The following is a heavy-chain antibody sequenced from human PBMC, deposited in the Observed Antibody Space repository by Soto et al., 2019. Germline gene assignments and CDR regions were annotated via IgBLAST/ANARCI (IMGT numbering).Heavy chain of an antibody. CDR3: TGQELYFKKSGPASFAY. V-gene: IGHV3-73*01. CDR2: IRSKAHSYAT. CDR1: GFTFSDSA. D-gene: IGHD3-10*01. J-gene: IGHJ4*02. Sequence: GGSLRLSCAASGFTFSDSAVHWVRQASGKGLEWVGRIRSKAHSYATAYGASVRGRFTISRDDSKNTAYLQMNSLRPDDTAVFFCTGQELYFKKSGPASFAYWARGTLVPVPS.